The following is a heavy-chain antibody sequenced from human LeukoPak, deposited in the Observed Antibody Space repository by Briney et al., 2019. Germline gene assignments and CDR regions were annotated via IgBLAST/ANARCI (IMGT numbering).Heavy chain of an antibody. V-gene: IGHV1-2*02. J-gene: IGHJ4*02. CDR3: ARGNIVVVREYYFDY. CDR2: INPNSGGT. D-gene: IGHD2-2*01. CDR1: GYTFTGYY. Sequence: ASVKVSCKASGYTFTGYYMHWVRQAPGQGLEWMGWINPNSGGTNYAQKFQGRVTMTRDTSISTAYMELSRLRSDDTAVYHCARGNIVVVREYYFDYWGQGTLVTVSS.